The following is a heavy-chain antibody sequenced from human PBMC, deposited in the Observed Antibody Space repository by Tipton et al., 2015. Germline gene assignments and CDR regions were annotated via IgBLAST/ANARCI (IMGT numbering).Heavy chain of an antibody. Sequence: TLSLTCTVSGGSINSNSYFWGWIRQPPGKGLEWIGSIYYSGSTYYNPSLKSRVTISVDTSKNQFSLQLNSVTPEDTAVYYCARDHTPGYGWFDPWGQGTLVTVSS. CDR2: IYYSGST. CDR3: ARDHTPGYGWFDP. D-gene: IGHD3-9*01. J-gene: IGHJ5*02. CDR1: GGSINSNSYF. V-gene: IGHV4-39*02.